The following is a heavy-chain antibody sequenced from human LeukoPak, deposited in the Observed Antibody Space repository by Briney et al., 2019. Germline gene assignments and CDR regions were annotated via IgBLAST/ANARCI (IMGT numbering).Heavy chain of an antibody. CDR1: GGSISSGGYS. Sequence: PSETLSLTCAVSGGSISSGGYSWSWIRQPPGKGLEWIGYIYHSGSTYYNPSLKSRVTISVDRSKNQFSLKLSSVTAADTAVYYCAGDRSYYGSGSYYDYWGQGTLVTVSS. CDR3: AGDRSYYGSGSYYDY. J-gene: IGHJ4*02. CDR2: IYHSGST. V-gene: IGHV4-30-2*01. D-gene: IGHD3-10*01.